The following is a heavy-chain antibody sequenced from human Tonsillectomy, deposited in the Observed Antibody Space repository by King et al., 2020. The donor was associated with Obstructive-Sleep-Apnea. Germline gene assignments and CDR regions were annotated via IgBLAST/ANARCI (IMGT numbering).Heavy chain of an antibody. CDR1: GFTFSSYA. J-gene: IGHJ6*02. Sequence: VQLVESGGGAVQPGRSLRLSCVVSGFTFSSYAMHWVRQAPGKGLEWVAVISYDGGNKYYADSVKGRFTISRDNSKDTLYLQMNNLRPEDTVVFYCAGQLELPYYYYVMDVWGQGTTVTVSS. CDR2: ISYDGGNK. CDR3: AGQLELPYYYYVMDV. D-gene: IGHD1-7*01. V-gene: IGHV3-30*04.